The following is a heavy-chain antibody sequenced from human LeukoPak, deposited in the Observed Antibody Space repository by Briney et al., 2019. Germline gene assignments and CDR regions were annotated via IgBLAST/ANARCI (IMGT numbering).Heavy chain of an antibody. D-gene: IGHD5-12*01. J-gene: IGHJ5*02. V-gene: IGHV1-2*02. CDR3: AREGGLAPAYWFDP. Sequence: ASVKVSCKASGYTSTSYYMHWVRQAPGQGLEWMGWINPNSGGTNYAQKFQGRVTMTRDTSISTAYMELSRLRSDDTAVYYCAREGGLAPAYWFDPWGQGTLVTVSS. CDR1: GYTSTSYY. CDR2: INPNSGGT.